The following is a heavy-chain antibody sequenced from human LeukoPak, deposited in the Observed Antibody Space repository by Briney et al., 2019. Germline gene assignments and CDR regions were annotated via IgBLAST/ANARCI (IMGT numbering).Heavy chain of an antibody. Sequence: SETLSLTCTVSGGSISSGGYYWSWIRQHPGKGLEWIGYIYYSGSTYYNPSLKSRVTISVDTSKNQFSLKLSSVAAADTAVYYCARHYGVDDAFDIWGQGTMVTVSS. CDR2: IYYSGST. CDR3: ARHYGVDDAFDI. J-gene: IGHJ3*02. V-gene: IGHV4-31*03. CDR1: GGSISSGGYY. D-gene: IGHD4-17*01.